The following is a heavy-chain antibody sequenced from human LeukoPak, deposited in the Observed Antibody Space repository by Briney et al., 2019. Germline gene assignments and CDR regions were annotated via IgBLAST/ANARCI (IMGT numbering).Heavy chain of an antibody. D-gene: IGHD2-2*01. Sequence: PSETLSLTCGVSDDSIGSSSYYWGWIRQPPGKGLEWIGSIHYSGSTYYNPSLKSRVIISVDTSKKQFSLRLTSVTAADTAVYFCARHAGGAAAATDSWGRGTLVTVSS. CDR3: ARHAGGAAAATDS. V-gene: IGHV4-39*01. CDR2: IHYSGST. CDR1: DDSIGSSSYY. J-gene: IGHJ5*01.